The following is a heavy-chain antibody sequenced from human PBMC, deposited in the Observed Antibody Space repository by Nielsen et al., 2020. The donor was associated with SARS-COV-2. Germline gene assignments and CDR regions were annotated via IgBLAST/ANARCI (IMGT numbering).Heavy chain of an antibody. CDR2: ISYDGSNK. D-gene: IGHD4-23*01. Sequence: WLRQPPGKGLEWVAVISYDGSNKYYADSVKGRFTISRDNSKNTLYLQMNSLRAEDTAVYYCARDHIGIGYGGNSYYYYGMDVWGQGTTVTVSS. CDR3: ARDHIGIGYGGNSYYYYGMDV. J-gene: IGHJ6*02. V-gene: IGHV3-30-3*01.